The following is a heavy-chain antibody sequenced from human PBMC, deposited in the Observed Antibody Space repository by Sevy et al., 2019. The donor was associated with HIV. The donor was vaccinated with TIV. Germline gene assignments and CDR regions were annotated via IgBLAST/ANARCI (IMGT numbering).Heavy chain of an antibody. CDR3: ARGGSSITGEDNWFDP. CDR1: GFTFSSYD. Sequence: GGCLRLSFAASGFTFSSYDMHWVRQATGKGLEWVSAIGTAGDTYYPCSVKGRLTISRENAKNSLYLQMNSLRAGDTAVYYCARGGSSITGEDNWFDPWGQGTLVTVSS. V-gene: IGHV3-13*01. D-gene: IGHD2-2*01. J-gene: IGHJ5*01. CDR2: IGTAGDT.